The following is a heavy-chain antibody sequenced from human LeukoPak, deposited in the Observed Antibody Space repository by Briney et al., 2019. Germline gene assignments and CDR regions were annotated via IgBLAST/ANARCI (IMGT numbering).Heavy chain of an antibody. CDR1: GGSISSSSYY. J-gene: IGHJ6*03. Sequence: PSETLSLTCTVSGGSISSSSYYWGWIRQPPGKGLEWIGSIYYSGSTYYNPSLKSRVTISVDTSKNQFSLKLSSVTAADAAVYYCARGVPSSWYRQRTYYYYYMDVWGKGTTVTVSS. V-gene: IGHV4-39*07. CDR3: ARGVPSSWYRQRTYYYYYMDV. D-gene: IGHD6-13*01. CDR2: IYYSGST.